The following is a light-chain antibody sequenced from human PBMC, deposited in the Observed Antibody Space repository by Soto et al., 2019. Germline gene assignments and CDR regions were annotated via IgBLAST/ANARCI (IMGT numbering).Light chain of an antibody. Sequence: QSALTQPPSASGSPGQSVTISCTGTSRDIGVYNYVSWYQQHPGKAPKLMLYEVRKRPSGVPDRFSGSKSGNTASLTVAGLQAEDEADYYCTSFAPGRIYVFGSGTKVTVL. CDR2: EVR. J-gene: IGLJ1*01. CDR1: SRDIGVYNY. CDR3: TSFAPGRIYV. V-gene: IGLV2-8*01.